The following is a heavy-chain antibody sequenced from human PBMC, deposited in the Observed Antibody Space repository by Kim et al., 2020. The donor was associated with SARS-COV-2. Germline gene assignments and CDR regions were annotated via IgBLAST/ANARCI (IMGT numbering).Heavy chain of an antibody. Sequence: SETLSLTCAVYGGSFSGYYWSWIRQPPGKGLEWIGEINHSGGTNYNPSLKSRVTISVDTSKNQFSLKLSSVTAADTAVYYCASSGSYYYYGMDVWGQGTTVTVSS. V-gene: IGHV4-34*01. CDR1: GGSFSGYY. J-gene: IGHJ6*02. D-gene: IGHD1-26*01. CDR3: ASSGSYYYYGMDV. CDR2: INHSGGT.